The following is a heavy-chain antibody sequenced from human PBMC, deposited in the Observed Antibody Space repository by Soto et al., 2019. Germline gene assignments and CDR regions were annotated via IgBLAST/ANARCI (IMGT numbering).Heavy chain of an antibody. CDR1: GFTFEDHA. Sequence: EVQLVESGGGFVQPGRSLRLSCATSGFTFEDHAIHWVRQVPGKGLEWVSGISWDSASIDYADSVKGRFTVSRDNAAKSVYLQMNSLRPEDSALYHCVKDMSPGSGWFAAFDGWGQGTLVIVSS. D-gene: IGHD6-19*01. V-gene: IGHV3-9*01. CDR2: ISWDSASI. J-gene: IGHJ4*02. CDR3: VKDMSPGSGWFAAFDG.